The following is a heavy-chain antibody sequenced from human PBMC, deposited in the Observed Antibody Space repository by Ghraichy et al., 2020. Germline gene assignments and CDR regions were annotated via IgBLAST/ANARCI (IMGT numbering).Heavy chain of an antibody. Sequence: GESLNISCAASGFTFSSYSMNWVRQAPGKGLEWVSSISSSSSYIYYADSVKGRFTISRDNAKNSLYLQMNSLRAEDTAVYYCARVGSSNPYDYWGQGTLVTVSS. CDR1: GFTFSSYS. V-gene: IGHV3-21*01. D-gene: IGHD4-11*01. J-gene: IGHJ4*02. CDR3: ARVGSSNPYDY. CDR2: ISSSSSYI.